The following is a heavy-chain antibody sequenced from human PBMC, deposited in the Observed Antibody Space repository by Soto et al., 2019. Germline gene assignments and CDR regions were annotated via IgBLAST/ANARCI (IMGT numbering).Heavy chain of an antibody. CDR1: GFTFDDYA. Sequence: EVQLVESGGGLVQPGRSLRLSCAASGFTFDDYAMHWVRQAPGKGLEWVSGISWNSGSIGYADSVKGRFTISRDNAKNSLYLQMNSLRAEETALYYCAKGSRILRFLEWLLYEDWFDPWGQGTLVTVSS. J-gene: IGHJ5*02. V-gene: IGHV3-9*01. CDR2: ISWNSGSI. D-gene: IGHD3-3*01. CDR3: AKGSRILRFLEWLLYEDWFDP.